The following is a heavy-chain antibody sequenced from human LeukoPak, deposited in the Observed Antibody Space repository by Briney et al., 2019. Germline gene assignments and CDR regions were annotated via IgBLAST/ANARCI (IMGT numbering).Heavy chain of an antibody. CDR2: IYHSGST. CDR1: GASITSGDYH. J-gene: IGHJ3*02. Sequence: SQTLSLTCTVSGASITSGDYHWSWIRQYPGKGLEWIGYIYHSGSTYYNPSLKSRLTISVDTSKNQFSLGLNSLTAADSAVYYCAREARGMATNAHDAFDIWGQGTMVTVSS. V-gene: IGHV4-31*03. CDR3: AREARGMATNAHDAFDI. D-gene: IGHD5-24*01.